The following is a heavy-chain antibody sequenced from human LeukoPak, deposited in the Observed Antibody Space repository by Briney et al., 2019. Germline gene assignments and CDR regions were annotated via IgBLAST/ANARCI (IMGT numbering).Heavy chain of an antibody. Sequence: PLQSLSLTRTVSGGSISSYYWSWIRDPAERGREGIGHIYISGSTNYNTPLTRRVTTSVVTPKNHFFLTLSSLTAADTAVYYCASSSSSWFATRYYYGMDGWGQGTTVTVSS. CDR3: ASSSSSWFATRYYYGMDG. CDR1: GGSISSYY. CDR2: IYISGST. V-gene: IGHV4-4*07. D-gene: IGHD6-13*01. J-gene: IGHJ6*02.